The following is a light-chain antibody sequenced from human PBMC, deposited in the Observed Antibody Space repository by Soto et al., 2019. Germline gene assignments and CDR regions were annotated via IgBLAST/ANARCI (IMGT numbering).Light chain of an antibody. CDR2: DAS. CDR1: QNINSW. J-gene: IGKJ1*01. Sequence: DIRMTQSPSTLSAAVGDRVTITCRASQNINSWLAWYQQKPGKAPKFLIYDASSLESGVPSRFSGSGSGTEFTLTISSLQPDDFATYYCQHYNSYLWTFGQGTKVEIK. CDR3: QHYNSYLWT. V-gene: IGKV1-5*01.